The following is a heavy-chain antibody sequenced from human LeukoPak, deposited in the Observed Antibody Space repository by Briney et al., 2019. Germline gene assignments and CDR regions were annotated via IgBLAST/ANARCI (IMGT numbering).Heavy chain of an antibody. CDR1: GYTFISYG. CDR3: ARRPHHYHYNYMDV. J-gene: IGHJ6*03. Sequence: ASVKVSCKASGYTFISYGVTWVRQAPGQGLEWMGWISAYNGNTNYAQKFQGRVTMTTDTSTSTAYMELRSLRSDDTAVYFCARRPHHYHYNYMDVWGHGTTVTVSS. CDR2: ISAYNGNT. V-gene: IGHV1-18*01.